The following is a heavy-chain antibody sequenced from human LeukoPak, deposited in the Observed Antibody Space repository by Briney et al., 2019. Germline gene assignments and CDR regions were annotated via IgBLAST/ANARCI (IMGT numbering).Heavy chain of an antibody. V-gene: IGHV4-38-2*02. CDR1: GYSISSGYY. D-gene: IGHD3-22*01. CDR2: IYHSGST. Sequence: SETLSLTCTVSGYSISSGYYWGWIRQPPGKGLEWIGSIYHSGSTYYNPSLKSRVTISVDRSKNQFSLKLSSVTAADTAVYYCARVQYYYDSSGYYYYYYYMDVWGKGTTVTVSS. J-gene: IGHJ6*03. CDR3: ARVQYYYDSSGYYYYYYYMDV.